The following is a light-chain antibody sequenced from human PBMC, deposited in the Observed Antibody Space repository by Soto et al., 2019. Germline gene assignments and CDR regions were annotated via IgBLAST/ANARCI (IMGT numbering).Light chain of an antibody. CDR3: QQYDDLPPT. J-gene: IGKJ3*01. Sequence: DIQMTQSPSSLSSSVGDRVTITCQASQNISNYLKWFQQKPGKAPELLIYDASHLVPGVPSRFSGSGSGTEFPFTISSLQPEDMATYYGQQYDDLPPTFGPGTKGEIK. CDR2: DAS. CDR1: QNISNY. V-gene: IGKV1-33*01.